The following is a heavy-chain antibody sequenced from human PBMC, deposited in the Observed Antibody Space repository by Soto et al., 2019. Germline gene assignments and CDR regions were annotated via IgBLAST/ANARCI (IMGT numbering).Heavy chain of an antibody. Sequence: PGGSLRLSCAASGFTFSSYAMSWVRQAPGKGLEWVSAISGSGGSTYYADSVKGRFTISRDNSKNTLHLQMNSLRAEDTAVYYCAKDIANGPGWFGSYAFDIWGQGTMVTVSS. D-gene: IGHD3-10*01. J-gene: IGHJ3*02. CDR2: ISGSGGST. CDR1: GFTFSSYA. CDR3: AKDIANGPGWFGSYAFDI. V-gene: IGHV3-23*01.